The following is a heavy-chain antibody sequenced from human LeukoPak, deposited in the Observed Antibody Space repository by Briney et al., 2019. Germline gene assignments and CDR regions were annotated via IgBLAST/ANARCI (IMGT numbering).Heavy chain of an antibody. D-gene: IGHD3-10*01. CDR1: GGSISSSSYY. Sequence: PSETLSLTCTVSGGSISSSSYYWGWIRQPPGKGLEWIGSIYYSGSTYYNPSLKSRVTISVDTSKNQFSLKLSSVTAADTAVYYCARSNGSGSYRGFDYWGQGTLVTVSS. J-gene: IGHJ4*02. CDR3: ARSNGSGSYRGFDY. V-gene: IGHV4-39*07. CDR2: IYYSGST.